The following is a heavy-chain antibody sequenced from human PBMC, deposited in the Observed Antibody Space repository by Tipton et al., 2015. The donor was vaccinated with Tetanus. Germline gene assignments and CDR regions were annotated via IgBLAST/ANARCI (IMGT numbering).Heavy chain of an antibody. V-gene: IGHV4-61*08. Sequence: GLVKPSETLSLTCSVSGGSLRSGDHYWSWIRQPPGKGLEWLAYISSSGSTSSNYSLKSRITMSRDTSKNQFSLKLASVTAADTAVYFCARDRRDFAYDSRGFYSPLYYFDNWGQGLRVTVSS. D-gene: IGHD3-22*01. CDR2: ISSSGST. CDR3: ARDRRDFAYDSRGFYSPLYYFDN. J-gene: IGHJ4*02. CDR1: GGSLRSGDHY.